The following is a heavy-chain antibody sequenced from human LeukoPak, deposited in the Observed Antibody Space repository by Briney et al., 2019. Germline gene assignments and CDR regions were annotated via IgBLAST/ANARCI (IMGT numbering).Heavy chain of an antibody. CDR1: GDSVSSNSAA. V-gene: IGHV6-1*01. J-gene: IGHJ2*01. D-gene: IGHD3-10*01. CDR2: TYYRSKWYN. CDR3: ARDLGDAIYMVRGVPYRYFDF. Sequence: SQTLSLTCAISGDSVSSNSAAWNWIRQSPSRGLEWLGRTYYRSKWYNDYAVSVKSRITINPDTSKNQFSLQLNSVTPEDTAVYYCARDLGDAIYMVRGVPYRYFDFWGRGTLVTVSS.